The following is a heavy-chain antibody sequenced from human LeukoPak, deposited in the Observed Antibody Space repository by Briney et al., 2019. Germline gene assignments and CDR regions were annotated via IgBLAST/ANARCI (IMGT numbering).Heavy chain of an antibody. Sequence: GASVKVSCKASGYTFTSYGISWVRQAPGQGLEWMGWISAYNGNTNYAQKLQGRVTMTTDTSTSTAYMELRSLRSDDTAVYYCARDHDYVWGSYRTIWEPLDYWGQGTLATVSS. CDR3: ARDHDYVWGSYRTIWEPLDY. D-gene: IGHD3-16*02. CDR1: GYTFTSYG. CDR2: ISAYNGNT. J-gene: IGHJ4*02. V-gene: IGHV1-18*01.